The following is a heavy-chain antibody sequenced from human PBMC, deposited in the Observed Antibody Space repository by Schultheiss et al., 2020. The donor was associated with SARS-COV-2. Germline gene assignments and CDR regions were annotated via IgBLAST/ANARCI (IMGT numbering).Heavy chain of an antibody. CDR1: GYTFTSYY. CDR3: ARSPRTRADCGGDCPSGVGYYYYGMDV. D-gene: IGHD2-21*01. Sequence: ASVKVSCKASGYTFTSYYMHWVRQAPGQGLEWMGIINPSGGSTSYAQKFQGRVTMTRDTSTSTVYMELSSLKSEDTAVYYCARSPRTRADCGGDCPSGVGYYYYGMDVWGQGTTVTVSS. CDR2: INPSGGST. V-gene: IGHV1-46*01. J-gene: IGHJ6*02.